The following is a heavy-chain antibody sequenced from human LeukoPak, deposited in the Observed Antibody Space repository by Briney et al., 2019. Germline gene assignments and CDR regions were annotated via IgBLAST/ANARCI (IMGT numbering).Heavy chain of an antibody. Sequence: EASVKVSCKASGGTFSTYTFSWVRQAPGQGLEWIGRIITISGAANYAQEFQGRVTISADESTGTVYMELRSLRSEDTAVYYCARDPDSWGQGTLVTVSP. V-gene: IGHV1-69*13. CDR1: GGTFSTYT. CDR3: ARDPDS. CDR2: IITISGAA. J-gene: IGHJ4*02.